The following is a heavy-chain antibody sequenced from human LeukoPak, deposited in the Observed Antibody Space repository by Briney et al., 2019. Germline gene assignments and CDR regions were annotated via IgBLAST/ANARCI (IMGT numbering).Heavy chain of an antibody. V-gene: IGHV3-73*01. D-gene: IGHD3-9*01. Sequence: GGSLRLSCAASGFSFSDSPMHWVRQASGKGLEWVGRVRDRANSYATGYAASVEGRFTISQDDSENTAYLQMNSLIIGDTAVYYCTRQRPQTGTFDYWGQGVLVTVSS. CDR1: GFSFSDSP. CDR2: VRDRANSYAT. CDR3: TRQRPQTGTFDY. J-gene: IGHJ4*02.